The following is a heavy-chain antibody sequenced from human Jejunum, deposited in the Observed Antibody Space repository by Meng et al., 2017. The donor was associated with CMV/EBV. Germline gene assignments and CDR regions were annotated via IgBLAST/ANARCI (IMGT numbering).Heavy chain of an antibody. V-gene: IGHV4-4*07. J-gene: IGHJ5*02. Sequence: QVPLQGSGPGLVKSSETLSLTCFVSAGPISGYYWSWIRQPAGKGLEWIGRIYTSGSTHYNPSLKSRLTMSVDLAKNQISLKLSSVTAADTAVYYCARESGSYYWFDPWGQGTLVTVSS. CDR3: ARESGSYYWFDP. D-gene: IGHD1-26*01. CDR1: AGPISGYY. CDR2: IYTSGST.